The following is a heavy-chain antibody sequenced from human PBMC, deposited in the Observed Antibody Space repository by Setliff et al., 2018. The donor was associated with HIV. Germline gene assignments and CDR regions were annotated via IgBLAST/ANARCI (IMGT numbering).Heavy chain of an antibody. J-gene: IGHJ4*02. D-gene: IGHD3-3*01. Sequence: ASVKVSCKASGYTLTSYSMHWVRQAPGQGLEWMGWINAGNGNTKYSQKFQGRVTMTRDTSASKAYMELSSLRSEDTAVYYCANSQDWSGYYALDYWGQGTLVTVSS. CDR1: GYTLTSYS. CDR3: ANSQDWSGYYALDY. CDR2: INAGNGNT. V-gene: IGHV1-3*01.